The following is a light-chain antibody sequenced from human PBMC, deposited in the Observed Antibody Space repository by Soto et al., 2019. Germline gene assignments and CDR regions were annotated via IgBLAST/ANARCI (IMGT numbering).Light chain of an antibody. J-gene: IGKJ5*01. CDR2: KAS. V-gene: IGKV1-5*03. Sequence: DIQMTQSPSTLSASVGARITITCRASQSVSFWLAWYQQKPGKAPKLLIYKASNLESGVPSRFRGSGSGTDFTLTISSLEPEDFAVYYCQQRSNWLTITFGQGTRLEIK. CDR3: QQRSNWLTIT. CDR1: QSVSFW.